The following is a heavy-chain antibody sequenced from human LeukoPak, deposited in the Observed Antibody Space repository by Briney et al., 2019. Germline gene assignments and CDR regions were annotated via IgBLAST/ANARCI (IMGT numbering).Heavy chain of an antibody. V-gene: IGHV4-34*01. CDR2: INHSGST. Sequence: SETLSLTCAVYGGSFSGYYWSWIRQPPGKGLEWIGEINHSGSTNYNPSLKSRVTISVGTSKNQFSLKLSSVTAADTAVYYCAREAKRMVRGVRGGDCWGQGTLVTVSS. CDR1: GGSFSGYY. J-gene: IGHJ4*02. D-gene: IGHD3-10*01. CDR3: AREAKRMVRGVRGGDC.